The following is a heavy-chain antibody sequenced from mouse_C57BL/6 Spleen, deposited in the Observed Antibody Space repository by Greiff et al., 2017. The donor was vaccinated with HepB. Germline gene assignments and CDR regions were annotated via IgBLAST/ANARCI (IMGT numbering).Heavy chain of an antibody. J-gene: IGHJ1*03. D-gene: IGHD4-1*01. V-gene: IGHV1-42*01. CDR2: INPSTGGT. CDR3: ARSENWDGDWYFDV. Sequence: VQLQQSGPELVKPGASVKISCKASGYSFTGYYMNWVKQSPEKSLEWIGEINPSTGGTTYNQKFKAKATLTVDKSSSTAYMQLKSLTSEDSAVYYCARSENWDGDWYFDVWGTGTTVTVSS. CDR1: GYSFTGYY.